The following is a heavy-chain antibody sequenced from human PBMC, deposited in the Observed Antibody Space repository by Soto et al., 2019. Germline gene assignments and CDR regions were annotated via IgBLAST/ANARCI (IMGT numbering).Heavy chain of an antibody. CDR2: LIGNGGRI. V-gene: IGHV3-23*01. CDR3: AKRTLLDYGDSYDY. Sequence: GGSLRLSCAASGFTFSTYAMSWVRQTPGRGLEWVSGLIGNGGRISYADSVKGRFTISRDNSKNTLYLQMNSLRAEDTAVYYCAKRTLLDYGDSYDYWGQGTLVTVSS. D-gene: IGHD4-17*01. CDR1: GFTFSTYA. J-gene: IGHJ4*02.